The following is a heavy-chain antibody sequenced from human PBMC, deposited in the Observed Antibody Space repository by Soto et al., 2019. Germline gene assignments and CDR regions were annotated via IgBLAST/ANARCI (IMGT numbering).Heavy chain of an antibody. CDR2: IYPGDSDT. V-gene: IGHV5-51*01. CDR1: GYSFTSYW. CDR3: ARVASGSSSSGYYYYGMDV. D-gene: IGHD6-6*01. Sequence: GESLKISCKGSGYSFTSYWIGWVRQMPGKGLEWMGIIYPGDSDTRYSPSFQGQVTISADKSISTAYLQWSSLKPSDTAMYYCARVASGSSSSGYYYYGMDVWGQGTTVTVSS. J-gene: IGHJ6*02.